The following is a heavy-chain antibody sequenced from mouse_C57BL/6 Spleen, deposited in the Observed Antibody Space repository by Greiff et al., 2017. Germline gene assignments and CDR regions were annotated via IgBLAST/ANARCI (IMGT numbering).Heavy chain of an antibody. CDR3: ARPGDGYFDV. D-gene: IGHD2-3*01. Sequence: EVQVVESGGDLVKPGGSLKLSCAASGFTFSSYGMSWVRQTPDKRLEWVATISSGGSYTYYPDSVKGRFTISRDNAKNTLYLQMSSLKSEDTAMYYCARPGDGYFDVWGTGTTVTVSS. V-gene: IGHV5-6*01. CDR2: ISSGGSYT. CDR1: GFTFSSYG. J-gene: IGHJ1*03.